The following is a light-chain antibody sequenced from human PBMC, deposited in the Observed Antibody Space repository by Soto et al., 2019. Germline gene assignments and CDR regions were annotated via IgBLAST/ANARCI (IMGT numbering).Light chain of an antibody. Sequence: QSALTQPASVSGSPGQSITISCTGTSSDVGGYNYVSWYQQHPGKAPKLMIYEVSNRPSGVSNRFSGSKSGNTASLTISGLQAEDEGDYYCSSYTSSITRVFGGGTKLTVL. CDR3: SSYTSSITRV. J-gene: IGLJ3*02. CDR1: SSDVGGYNY. V-gene: IGLV2-14*01. CDR2: EVS.